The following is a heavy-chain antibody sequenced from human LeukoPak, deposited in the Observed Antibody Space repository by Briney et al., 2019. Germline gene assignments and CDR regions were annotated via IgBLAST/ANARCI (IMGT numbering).Heavy chain of an antibody. D-gene: IGHD3-9*01. CDR2: ISAYNGNT. J-gene: IGHJ6*02. CDR1: GYTFTSYG. CDR3: AREGGASGRYFDWLTHQGYYYYYGMDV. Sequence: AASVKVSCKASGYTFTSYGISWVRQAPGQGLEWMGWISAYNGNTNYAQKLQGRITMTTDTSTSTAYMELRSLRSDDTAVYSCAREGGASGRYFDWLTHQGYYYYYGMDVWGQGTTVTVSS. V-gene: IGHV1-18*01.